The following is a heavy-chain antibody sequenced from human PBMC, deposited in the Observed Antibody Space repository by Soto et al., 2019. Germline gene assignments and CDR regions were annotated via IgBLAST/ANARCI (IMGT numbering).Heavy chain of an antibody. D-gene: IGHD2-2*03. J-gene: IGHJ4*02. V-gene: IGHV3-23*01. CDR3: AKDPSKKLGWY. CDR1: GLTFSNYA. Sequence: PGGSLRLSCAASGLTFSNYAMTWVRQAPGKGLEWVSAISGSGGSTYYADSVKGRFTISRDNPKNTLYLQMNSLRAEDTAVYYCAKDPSKKLGWYWGQGTLVTVSS. CDR2: ISGSGGST.